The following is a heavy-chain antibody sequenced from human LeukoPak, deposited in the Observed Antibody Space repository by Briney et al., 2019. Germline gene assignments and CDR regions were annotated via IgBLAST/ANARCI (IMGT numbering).Heavy chain of an antibody. Sequence: EASVKVSCKASGYTFTSYDINWVRQATGQGLEWMGWMNPNGGNTGYAQKFQGRVTMTRNTSISTAYMELSSLRSEDTAVYYCARANYYYYYMDVWGKGTTVTVSS. J-gene: IGHJ6*03. CDR2: MNPNGGNT. V-gene: IGHV1-8*01. CDR3: ARANYYYYYMDV. CDR1: GYTFTSYD.